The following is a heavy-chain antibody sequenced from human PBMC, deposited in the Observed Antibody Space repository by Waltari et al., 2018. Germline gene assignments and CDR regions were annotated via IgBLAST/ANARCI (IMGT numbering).Heavy chain of an antibody. D-gene: IGHD6-19*01. CDR2: ILWDDEK. CDR1: GFSFTSTGVA. Sequence: QITLKESGPTLVKPTQTLTLTCTFSGFSFTSTGVAVSWIRQPPTKALEWLALILWDDEKWYSPSLKNRLTVTKDTSRNQVVLTLTNMDPADTATYYCAGGWFYFDYWGQGALVTVSS. V-gene: IGHV2-5*02. CDR3: AGGWFYFDY. J-gene: IGHJ4*02.